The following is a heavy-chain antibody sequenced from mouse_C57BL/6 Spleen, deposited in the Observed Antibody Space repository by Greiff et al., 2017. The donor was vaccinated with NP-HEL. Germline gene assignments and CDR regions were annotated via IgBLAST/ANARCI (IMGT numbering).Heavy chain of an antibody. CDR2: IYPGDGDT. V-gene: IGHV1-82*01. Sequence: QVQLQQSGPELVKPGASVKISCKASGYAFSSSWMNWVKQRPGKGLEWIGRIYPGDGDTNYNGKFKGKATLTADKSSSTAYMQLSSLTSEDSAVYFCARGGNYDYAMDYWGQGTSVTVS. CDR3: ARGGNYDYAMDY. CDR1: GYAFSSSW. D-gene: IGHD2-1*01. J-gene: IGHJ4*01.